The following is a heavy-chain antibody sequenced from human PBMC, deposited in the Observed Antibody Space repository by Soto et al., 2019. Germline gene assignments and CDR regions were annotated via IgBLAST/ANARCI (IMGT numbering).Heavy chain of an antibody. D-gene: IGHD5-18*01. CDR3: ARDFYGGYTYGPGDY. CDR1: GFMFSAYW. V-gene: IGHV3-7*01. CDR2: IHGDGGKI. J-gene: IGHJ4*02. Sequence: AGGSLRLSCEASGFMFSAYWMSWVRQAPGKGLEWVANIHGDGGKIYYVDSVKGRFTISRDNAKRSLYLQMNSLRAEDTAVYYCARDFYGGYTYGPGDYWGQGALVTVSS.